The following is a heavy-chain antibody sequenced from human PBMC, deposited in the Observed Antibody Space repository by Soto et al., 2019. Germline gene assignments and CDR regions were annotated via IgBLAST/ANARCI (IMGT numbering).Heavy chain of an antibody. J-gene: IGHJ6*02. CDR2: INHSGST. D-gene: IGHD2-2*01. CDR1: GGSFSGYY. Sequence: PSETLSLTCAVYGGSFSGYYWSWIRQPPGKGLEWIGEINHSGSTNYNPSLKSRVTISVDTSKNQFSLKLSSVTAADTAVYYCARRGYCSSTSCQSDYYYYYGMDVWGQGTTVTVSS. V-gene: IGHV4-34*01. CDR3: ARRGYCSSTSCQSDYYYYYGMDV.